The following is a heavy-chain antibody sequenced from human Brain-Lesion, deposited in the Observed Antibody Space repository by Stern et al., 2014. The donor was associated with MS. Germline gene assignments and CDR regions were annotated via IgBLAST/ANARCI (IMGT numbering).Heavy chain of an antibody. J-gene: IGHJ4*02. CDR2: IKQDGVEK. CDR3: ARSDYDYVWGSNRYRTTRYFFDY. CDR1: GFTFRFYW. D-gene: IGHD3-16*02. V-gene: IGHV3-7*01. Sequence: EVQLVESGGGLVQPGGSLRLSCAASGFTFRFYWMNWVRQAPGKGLEWVAKIKQDGVEKFYVDSVKGRFTISRDNTWNSLYLQMNSLRVGDTAVYYCARSDYDYVWGSNRYRTTRYFFDYWSQGTLVSVSS.